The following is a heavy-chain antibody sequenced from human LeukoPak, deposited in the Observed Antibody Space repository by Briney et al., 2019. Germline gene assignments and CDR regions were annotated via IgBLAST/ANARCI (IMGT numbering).Heavy chain of an antibody. D-gene: IGHD4-11*01. Sequence: PGGCLRLSCAASGYTFSGYAMSWVRQAPGKGLEWVSAISGSGGSTYYADSVKGRFTISRDNSKNTLYLQMNSLRAEDTAVYYCAKDTGSTGFDYWGQGTLVTVSS. V-gene: IGHV3-23*01. CDR3: AKDTGSTGFDY. J-gene: IGHJ4*02. CDR1: GYTFSGYA. CDR2: ISGSGGST.